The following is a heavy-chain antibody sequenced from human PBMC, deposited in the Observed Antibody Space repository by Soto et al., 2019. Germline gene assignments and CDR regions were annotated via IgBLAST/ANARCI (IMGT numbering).Heavy chain of an antibody. J-gene: IGHJ6*02. V-gene: IGHV3-11*01. CDR3: ARVFAWHYGMDV. D-gene: IGHD2-21*01. Sequence: GGSLRLSCAASGFTFSDYYMSWVRQAPGKGLEWVSYISSSGSTIYYADSVNGRFTNSRNNAKNPLYLQMNSLRAEDTAVYYYARVFAWHYGMDVWGQGTTVTVSS. CDR2: ISSSGSTI. CDR1: GFTFSDYY.